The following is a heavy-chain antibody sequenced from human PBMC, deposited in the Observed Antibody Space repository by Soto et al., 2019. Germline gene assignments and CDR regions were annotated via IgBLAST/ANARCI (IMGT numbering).Heavy chain of an antibody. CDR2: IYDSGST. J-gene: IGHJ3*02. CDR1: GGSISSYY. V-gene: IGHV4-59*01. CDR3: ARGTTVTKERFDALDI. D-gene: IGHD4-17*01. Sequence: QVQLQESGPGLVKPSETLSLTCTVSGGSISSYYWSWLRQPPGKGLEWMGYIYDSGSTNYNPSLKSRVTLSVDTSKNQFSLKLSSVTAADTAVYYCARGTTVTKERFDALDIWGQGTMVTFSS.